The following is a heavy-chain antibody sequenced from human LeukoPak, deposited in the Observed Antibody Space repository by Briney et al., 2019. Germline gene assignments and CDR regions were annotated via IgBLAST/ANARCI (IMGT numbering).Heavy chain of an antibody. Sequence: PSETLSLTCTVSGGSISTSNYDWGWIRQPPGKGLEWIEKIFYSGSTYYSPSLGSRVTISLDTSRNHFSLKLNSVTAADTAVYYCAREVGATTSIRFDPWGQGTLVTVSS. CDR3: AREVGATTSIRFDP. J-gene: IGHJ5*02. CDR1: GGSISTSNYD. D-gene: IGHD1-26*01. V-gene: IGHV4-39*07. CDR2: IFYSGST.